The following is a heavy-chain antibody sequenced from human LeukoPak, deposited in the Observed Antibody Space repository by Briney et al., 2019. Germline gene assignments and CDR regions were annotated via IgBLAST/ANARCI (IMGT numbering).Heavy chain of an antibody. Sequence: TLSLTCTVSGGSISSGSYYWSWIRQPAGKGLEWIGRIYTSGSTNYNPSLKSRVTISVDTSKNQFSLKLSSVTAADTAVYYCARLRFLEWLLQIFDYWGQGTLVTVSS. J-gene: IGHJ4*02. CDR3: ARLRFLEWLLQIFDY. V-gene: IGHV4-61*02. CDR1: GGSISSGSYY. CDR2: IYTSGST. D-gene: IGHD3-3*01.